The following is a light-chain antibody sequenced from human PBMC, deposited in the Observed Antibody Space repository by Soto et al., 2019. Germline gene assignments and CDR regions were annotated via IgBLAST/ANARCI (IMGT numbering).Light chain of an antibody. J-gene: IGLJ2*01. CDR2: EVT. Sequence: QFALTQPPSVSGSPGQSVTISCTGTSGDVGTYNRVSWYQQPPGTAPKLMIYEVTNRPSGVPDRFSGSKSGNTASLTISGLQAEDEADYYCSSYTSSTTVVFGGGTKLTVL. CDR1: SGDVGTYNR. V-gene: IGLV2-18*02. CDR3: SSYTSSTTVV.